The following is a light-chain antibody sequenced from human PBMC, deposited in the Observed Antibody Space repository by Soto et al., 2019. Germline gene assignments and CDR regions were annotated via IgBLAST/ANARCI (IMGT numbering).Light chain of an antibody. CDR1: QSVSSSS. J-gene: IGKJ5*01. V-gene: IGKV3D-20*02. Sequence: EIGLTQSPGTLSLSPGERATLSCRASQSVSSSSLAWYQQIPGQSPRLLIFGASSRATGIPARFSGSGSGTEFTLTISSLEPEDSAVYYCQQLKNWPPITFGQGTRLEIK. CDR3: QQLKNWPPIT. CDR2: GAS.